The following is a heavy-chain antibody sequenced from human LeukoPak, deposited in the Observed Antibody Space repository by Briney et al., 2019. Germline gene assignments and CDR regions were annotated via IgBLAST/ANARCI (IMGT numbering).Heavy chain of an antibody. Sequence: GGSLRLSCAASGFTFSSYAMHWVRQAPGKGLEWVAVISYDGSNKYYADSVKGRFTIPRDNSKNTLYLQMNSLRAEDTAVYYCARDQQLWLTYYYYYMDVWGKGTTVTVSS. J-gene: IGHJ6*03. D-gene: IGHD5-18*01. V-gene: IGHV3-30*01. CDR2: ISYDGSNK. CDR1: GFTFSSYA. CDR3: ARDQQLWLTYYYYYMDV.